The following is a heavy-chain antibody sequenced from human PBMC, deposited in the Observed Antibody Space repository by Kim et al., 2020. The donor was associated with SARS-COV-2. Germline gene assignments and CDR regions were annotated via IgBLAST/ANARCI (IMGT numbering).Heavy chain of an antibody. J-gene: IGHJ3*01. CDR2: IRSKANSYAT. V-gene: IGHV3-73*01. Sequence: GGSLRLSCAAPGFTFSDSPMHWVRQASGKGLEWVGRIRSKANSYATSYAASVKGRFTISRDDSESTAYLQMNSLKTEDTAVYYCTGIPGTTVAFWDAFDVWGQGTMVTVSS. CDR3: TGIPGTTVAFWDAFDV. D-gene: IGHD1-1*01. CDR1: GFTFSDSP.